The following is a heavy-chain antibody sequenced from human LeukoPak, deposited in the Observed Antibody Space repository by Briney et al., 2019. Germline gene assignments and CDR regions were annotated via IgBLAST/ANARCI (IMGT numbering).Heavy chain of an antibody. CDR3: AREATQYYYMDV. Sequence: PGGSLRLSCAASGFTFSDYYMSWIRQAPGKGLEWVSYISSSGSTIYYADSVKGRFTISRDNAKNSLYLQVNSLRAEDTAVYYCAREATQYYYMDVWGKGTTVTVSS. J-gene: IGHJ6*03. D-gene: IGHD1-26*01. V-gene: IGHV3-11*01. CDR1: GFTFSDYY. CDR2: ISSSGSTI.